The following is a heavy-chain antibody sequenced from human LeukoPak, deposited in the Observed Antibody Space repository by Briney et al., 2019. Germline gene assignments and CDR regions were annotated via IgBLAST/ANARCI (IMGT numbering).Heavy chain of an antibody. J-gene: IGHJ2*01. CDR3: ARLKLGAFFDL. V-gene: IGHV4-59*08. Sequence: PSETLSLTCTVSGGSTSSDYWSWIRQSPGKGLEWVGYVYNSGDTGKNPSLRSRVTILLDTSRNQCSLKLTSVSAADTAVYYCARLKLGAFFDLWGRGTLVTVSS. CDR1: GGSTSSDY. CDR2: VYNSGDT. D-gene: IGHD3-16*01.